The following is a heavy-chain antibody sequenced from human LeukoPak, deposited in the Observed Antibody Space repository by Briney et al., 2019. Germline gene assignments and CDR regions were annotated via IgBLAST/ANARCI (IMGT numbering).Heavy chain of an antibody. D-gene: IGHD4-17*01. CDR2: IKQDGSEK. CDR3: ARMNDYGYY. Sequence: GGSLRLSCAASGFTFSSYWVSWVRQAPGKGLEWVANIKQDGSEKYYVDSVKGRFTISRDNAKNSLYLQMNSLRAEDTAVYYCARMNDYGYYWGQGTLVTVSS. CDR1: GFTFSSYW. J-gene: IGHJ4*02. V-gene: IGHV3-7*01.